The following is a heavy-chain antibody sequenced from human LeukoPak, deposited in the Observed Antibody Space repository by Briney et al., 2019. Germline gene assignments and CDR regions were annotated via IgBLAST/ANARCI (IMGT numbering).Heavy chain of an antibody. CDR2: IIPILGIA. J-gene: IGHJ5*02. CDR1: GGTFSSYA. Sequence: SVKVSCKASGGTFSSYAISWVRQAPGQGLEWMGRIIPILGIASYAQKFQGRVTITADKSTSTAYMELSSLRSEDTAVYYCARGEIVVVPAAALDPWGQGTLVTVSS. CDR3: ARGEIVVVPAAALDP. D-gene: IGHD2-2*01. V-gene: IGHV1-69*04.